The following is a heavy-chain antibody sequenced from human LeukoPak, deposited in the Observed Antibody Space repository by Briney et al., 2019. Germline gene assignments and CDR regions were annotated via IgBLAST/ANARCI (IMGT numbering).Heavy chain of an antibody. D-gene: IGHD1-26*01. J-gene: IGHJ4*02. V-gene: IGHV4-4*02. Sequence: PSGTLSLTCGVSGGSISGTNWWSWVRQPPGQGLEWIGELSLAVQTNYNPSLNGRVTMSLDKSSNQLSLHLTSVTAADTATYYCSRESGPFCPFGYWGQGTLVIVSS. CDR1: GGSISGTNW. CDR2: LSLAVQT. CDR3: SRESGPFCPFGY.